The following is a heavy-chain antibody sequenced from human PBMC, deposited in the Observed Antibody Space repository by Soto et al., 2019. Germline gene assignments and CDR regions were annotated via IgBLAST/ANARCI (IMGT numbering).Heavy chain of an antibody. Sequence: QVQLVQSGAEVKNPGASVKVSCKASGYTFTRYGIGWARQAPGQGLEWMGWINTYNGNTNYAQNVQCRVTLTTDTSTSTAYMELRSVRSNDTAIYYCAMVDVYVTPSPQDVWGQGTTVIVSS. CDR1: GYTFTRYG. J-gene: IGHJ6*02. CDR2: INTYNGNT. V-gene: IGHV1-18*01. D-gene: IGHD3-16*01. CDR3: AMVDVYVTPSPQDV.